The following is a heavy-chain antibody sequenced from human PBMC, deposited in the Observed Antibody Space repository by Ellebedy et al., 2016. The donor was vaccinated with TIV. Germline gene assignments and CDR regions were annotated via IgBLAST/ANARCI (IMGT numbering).Heavy chain of an antibody. Sequence: AASVTVSCKASGYTFTGYYMHWVRQAPGQGLEWMGWINPNSGGTNYAQKFQDRVTMTRDTSISTAYMELSRLRSDDTAVYYCARAGSGNYYNSDNWFDPWGLGTLVTVSS. J-gene: IGHJ5*02. V-gene: IGHV1-2*02. CDR2: INPNSGGT. D-gene: IGHD3-10*01. CDR3: ARAGSGNYYNSDNWFDP. CDR1: GYTFTGYY.